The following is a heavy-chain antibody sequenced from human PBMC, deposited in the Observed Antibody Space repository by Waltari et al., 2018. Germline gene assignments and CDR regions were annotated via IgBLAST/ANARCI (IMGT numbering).Heavy chain of an antibody. V-gene: IGHV1-69*08. CDR2: IIPILGIA. Sequence: QVQLVQSGAEVKKPGSSVKVSCKASGGTFSSYTISWVRQAPGQGLGWMGRIIPILGIANYAQKFQGRVTITADKATSTAYMELSSLRSEDTAVYYCARELGPGYYDSSGYYEGIDYWGQGTLVTVSS. D-gene: IGHD3-22*01. CDR3: ARELGPGYYDSSGYYEGIDY. J-gene: IGHJ4*02. CDR1: GGTFSSYT.